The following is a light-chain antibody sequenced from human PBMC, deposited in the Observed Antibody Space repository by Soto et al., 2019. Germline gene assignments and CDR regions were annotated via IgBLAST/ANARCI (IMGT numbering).Light chain of an antibody. CDR3: QQYNTYSGT. V-gene: IGKV1-5*03. CDR1: QYISTS. Sequence: DIQMTQSPSSLSASVGDRVTITCRASQYISTSLNWYQQKPGKAPNLLIFKASTLDSGVPSRFSGSGSGTEFTLTISSLQPEDVASYYCQQYNTYSGTFGQGTKVEIK. CDR2: KAS. J-gene: IGKJ1*01.